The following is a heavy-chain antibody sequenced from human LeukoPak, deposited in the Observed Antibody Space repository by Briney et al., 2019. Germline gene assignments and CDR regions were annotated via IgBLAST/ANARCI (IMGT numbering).Heavy chain of an antibody. CDR3: TTNLDY. J-gene: IGHJ4*02. CDR1: GFTFSNAG. Sequence: PGGSLRLSCTASGFTFSNAGMNWVRQAPGKGLEWVGRIKTKSEGGTTDYAAPVKGRFTISRDDSKNTLYLQMNSLKTEDTAVYYCTTNLDYWGQGTLVTVSS. CDR2: IKTKSEGGTT. V-gene: IGHV3-15*01.